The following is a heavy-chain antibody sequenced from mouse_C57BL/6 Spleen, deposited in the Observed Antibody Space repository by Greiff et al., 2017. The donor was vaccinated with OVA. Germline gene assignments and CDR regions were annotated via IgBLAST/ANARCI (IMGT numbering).Heavy chain of an antibody. Sequence: VKLMESGAELVRPGTSVKMSCKASGYTFTNYWIGWAKQRPGHGLEWIGDIYPGGGYTNYNEKFKGKATLTADKSSSTAYMQFSSLTSEDSAIYYCARSGDYMLFYYAMDYWGQGTSVTVSS. J-gene: IGHJ4*01. D-gene: IGHD2-12*01. CDR1: GYTFTNYW. V-gene: IGHV1-63*01. CDR3: ARSGDYMLFYYAMDY. CDR2: IYPGGGYT.